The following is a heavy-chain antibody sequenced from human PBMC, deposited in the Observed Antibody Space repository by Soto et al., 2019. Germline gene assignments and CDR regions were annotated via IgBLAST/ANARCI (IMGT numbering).Heavy chain of an antibody. V-gene: IGHV1-2*02. CDR2: INPDSGDT. Sequence: ASVKVSCKASGYTFTGYYIHWVRQAPGQGLERMGWINPDSGDTNYAQKFRDRVTMTRDTSISTAYMELSRLRSDDTAVYYCAREYTSASAWFDPWGQGTLVTVSS. CDR1: GYTFTGYY. J-gene: IGHJ5*02. CDR3: AREYTSASAWFDP. D-gene: IGHD6-6*01.